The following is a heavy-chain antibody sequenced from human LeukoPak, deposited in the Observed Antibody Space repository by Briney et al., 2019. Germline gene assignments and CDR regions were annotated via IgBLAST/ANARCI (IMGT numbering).Heavy chain of an antibody. V-gene: IGHV3-7*01. CDR2: IKQDGSEK. CDR3: AKGGASVTRYVDY. CDR1: GFTFSSYA. D-gene: IGHD4-17*01. Sequence: HPGGSLRLSCAASGFTFSSYAMHWVRQAPGKGLEWVANIKQDGSEKYYVDSVKGRFTISRDNAKNSLYLQMNSLRPEDTAVYYCAKGGASVTRYVDYWGQGTLVTVSS. J-gene: IGHJ4*02.